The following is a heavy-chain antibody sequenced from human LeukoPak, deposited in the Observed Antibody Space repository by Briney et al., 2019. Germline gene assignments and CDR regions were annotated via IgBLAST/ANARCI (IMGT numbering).Heavy chain of an antibody. CDR2: ISGRDDTTYYTDSPEGST. V-gene: IGHV3-23*01. J-gene: IGHJ4*02. CDR3: AKCMSATGVCLNFDS. Sequence: AGGSLRLSCAASGFTFSSYWMSWVRQAPGKGLQWVSGISGRDDTTYYTDSPEGSTYYTNSAEGRFTISRDNSKNTVYLQIDSLGVEDTAVYYCAKCMSATGVCLNFDSWGQGILVTVSS. D-gene: IGHD2-21*02. CDR1: GFTFSSYW.